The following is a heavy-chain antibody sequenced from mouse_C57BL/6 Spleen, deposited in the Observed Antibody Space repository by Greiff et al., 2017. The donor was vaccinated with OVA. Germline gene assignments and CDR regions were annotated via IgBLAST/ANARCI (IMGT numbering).Heavy chain of an antibody. CDR2: IWGDGST. J-gene: IGHJ1*03. CDR1: GFSLTSYG. CDR3: GKPHYSNYVGYFDV. Sequence: VKLVESGPGLVAPSQSLSITCTVSGFSLTSYGVSWVRQPPGKGLEWLGVIWGDGSTNYHSALISRLSISKDNSKSQVFLKLNSLQTDDTATYYCGKPHYSNYVGYFDVWGTGTTVTVSP. V-gene: IGHV2-3*01. D-gene: IGHD2-5*01.